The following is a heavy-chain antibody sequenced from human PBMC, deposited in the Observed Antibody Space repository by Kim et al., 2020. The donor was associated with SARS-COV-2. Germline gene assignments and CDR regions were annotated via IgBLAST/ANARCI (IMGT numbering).Heavy chain of an antibody. D-gene: IGHD2-2*01. CDR2: IIPIFGTA. CDR1: GGTFSSYA. CDR3: ARDWYCSSTSCSYFDY. Sequence: SVKVSCKASGGTFSSYAISWVRQAPGQGLEWMGGIIPIFGTANYAQKFQGRVTITADESTSTAYMELSSLRSEDTAVYYCARDWYCSSTSCSYFDYWGQGTLVTVSS. J-gene: IGHJ4*02. V-gene: IGHV1-69*13.